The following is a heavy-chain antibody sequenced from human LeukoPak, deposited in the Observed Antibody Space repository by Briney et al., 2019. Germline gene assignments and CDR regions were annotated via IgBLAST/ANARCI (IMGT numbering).Heavy chain of an antibody. D-gene: IGHD6-25*01. CDR2: IIPIFGTA. CDR1: GGTFSSYA. Sequence: SVKVSCKASGGTFSSYAISWVRQAPGQGLEWMGGIIPIFGTANYAQKFQGRVTFTGDTSIRTAYMEVSSLTSEDTAVYYCARAPTPFYYDSSAYYSDFWGQGTLVTVSS. CDR3: ARAPTPFYYDSSAYYSDF. V-gene: IGHV1-69*06. J-gene: IGHJ4*02.